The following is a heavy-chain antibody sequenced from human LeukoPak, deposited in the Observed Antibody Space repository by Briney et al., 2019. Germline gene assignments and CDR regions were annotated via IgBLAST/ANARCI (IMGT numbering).Heavy chain of an antibody. V-gene: IGHV3-23*01. J-gene: IGHJ4*02. Sequence: GGSLRLSCVASGFTVYNFAMSWVRQAPGKGLEWVSLITGGGGSTDYADSVKGRFTISRGNSKNTLYLQMNSLRVEDTATYYCAKDGRSGAPFDRWGQGTVLTVSS. CDR2: ITGGGGST. CDR1: GFTVYNFA. CDR3: AKDGRSGAPFDR. D-gene: IGHD3-3*01.